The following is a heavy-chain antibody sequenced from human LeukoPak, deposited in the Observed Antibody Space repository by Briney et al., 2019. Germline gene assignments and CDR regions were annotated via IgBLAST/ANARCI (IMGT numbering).Heavy chain of an antibody. CDR2: ISSSDTYT. CDR1: GFXFSDYY. Sequence: GGSLRLSCGASGFXFSDYYMSWIRQAPGKGLEWVSYISSSDTYTNYADSVKGRFTISRDNAKNSLYLQMNSLRAEDTAVYYCARIRYTNHLDYWGQGTLVTVSS. D-gene: IGHD1-14*01. J-gene: IGHJ4*02. CDR3: ARIRYTNHLDY. V-gene: IGHV3-11*03.